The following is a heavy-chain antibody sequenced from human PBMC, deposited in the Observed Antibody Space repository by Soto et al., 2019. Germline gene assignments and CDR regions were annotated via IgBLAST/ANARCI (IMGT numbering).Heavy chain of an antibody. V-gene: IGHV1-69*04. CDR3: ARGGPRVGSFDY. CDR2: IIPILGIA. Sequence: SVKVSCKASGYTFTNYGVSWVRQAPGQGLEWMGRIIPILGIANYAQKFQGRVTITADKSTSTAYMELSSLRSEDTAVYYCARGGPRVGSFDYWGQGTLVTVSS. D-gene: IGHD2-15*01. CDR1: GYTFTNYG. J-gene: IGHJ4*02.